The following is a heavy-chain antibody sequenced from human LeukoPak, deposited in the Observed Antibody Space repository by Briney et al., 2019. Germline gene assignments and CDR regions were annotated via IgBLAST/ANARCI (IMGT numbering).Heavy chain of an antibody. CDR2: ISGSGGST. D-gene: IGHD1-26*01. V-gene: IGHV3-23*01. CDR3: AKIVAISGRPREGFDY. Sequence: GGSLRLSCAASGFTFSSYAMSWVRQAPGKGLEWVSAISGSGGSTYYADSVKGRFTISRDNSKNTLYLQMNSLRAEDTAVYYCAKIVAISGRPREGFDYWGQGTLVTVSS. J-gene: IGHJ4*02. CDR1: GFTFSSYA.